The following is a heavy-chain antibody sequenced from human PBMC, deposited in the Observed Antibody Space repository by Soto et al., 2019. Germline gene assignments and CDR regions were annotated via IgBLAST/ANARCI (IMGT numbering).Heavy chain of an antibody. Sequence: ASVKVSCKASGYTFTSYAMHWVRQAPGQRLEWMGWINAGNGNTKYSQKFQGRVTITRDTSASTAYMELSSLRSEDTAVYYCASPDGIRQWPVGAFDIWGQGTMVTVSS. V-gene: IGHV1-3*01. CDR3: ASPDGIRQWPVGAFDI. CDR2: INAGNGNT. CDR1: GYTFTSYA. J-gene: IGHJ3*02. D-gene: IGHD6-19*01.